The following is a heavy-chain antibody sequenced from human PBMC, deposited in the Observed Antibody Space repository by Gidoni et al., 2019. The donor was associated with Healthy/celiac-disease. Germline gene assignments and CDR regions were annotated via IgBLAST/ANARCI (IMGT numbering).Heavy chain of an antibody. V-gene: IGHV5-51*03. CDR1: GSSFTSYW. J-gene: IGHJ2*01. Sequence: EVQLVQSGAEVKTPGESLKISCKGSGSSFTSYWIGWVRQMPGKGLEWMGIIYPGDSDTRYSPSFQGQVTISADKSISTAYLQWSSLKASDTAMYYCARRGVGATTGWYFDLWGRGTLVTVSS. D-gene: IGHD1-26*01. CDR2: IYPGDSDT. CDR3: ARRGVGATTGWYFDL.